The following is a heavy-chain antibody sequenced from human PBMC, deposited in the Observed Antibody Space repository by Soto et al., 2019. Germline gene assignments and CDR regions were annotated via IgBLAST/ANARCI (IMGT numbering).Heavy chain of an antibody. CDR3: GGGFLNSSGWYYYYYMDV. D-gene: IGHD6-19*01. CDR1: GYTFTSYD. V-gene: IGHV1-8*01. J-gene: IGHJ6*03. Sequence: QVQLVQSGAEVKKPGASVKVSCKASGYTFTSYDINWVRQATGQGLEWMGWMNPNSGNTGYAQKFQGSGTTTTNTSISNAYMELSSLRTEDTAVYYCGGGFLNSSGWYYYYYMDVWGKGTTVTVSS. CDR2: MNPNSGNT.